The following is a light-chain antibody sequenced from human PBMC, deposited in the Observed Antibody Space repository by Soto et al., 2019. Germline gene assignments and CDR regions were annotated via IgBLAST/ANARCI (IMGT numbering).Light chain of an antibody. J-gene: IGKJ5*01. Sequence: EIVLTQSPGTLSLSPGQRATLSCRASRYVAASYVAWYQQKPGQAPRLLIYGASSRATGIPDRFTGRGSGTDFTLTINRLEPEDFAVYYCQQYGNSPITFGQGTQLEIK. CDR3: QQYGNSPIT. CDR2: GAS. V-gene: IGKV3-20*01. CDR1: RYVAASY.